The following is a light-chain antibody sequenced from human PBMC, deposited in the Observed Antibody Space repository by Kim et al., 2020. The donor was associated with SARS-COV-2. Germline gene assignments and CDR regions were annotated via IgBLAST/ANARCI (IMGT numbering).Light chain of an antibody. CDR1: SSNIGNKY. CDR3: GTWDGSLSAGV. J-gene: IGLJ2*01. CDR2: ANN. V-gene: IGLV1-51*01. Sequence: QSVLTQPPSVSATPGQKVTISCSGCSSNIGNKYVSWYQQLPGTAPKLLIYANNKRPSGIPDRFSGSKSGTSATLVITGLQTGDEADYYCGTWDGSLSAGVFGGGTQLTVL.